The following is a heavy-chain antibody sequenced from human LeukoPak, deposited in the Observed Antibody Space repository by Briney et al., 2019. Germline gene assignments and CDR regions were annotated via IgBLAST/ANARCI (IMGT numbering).Heavy chain of an antibody. D-gene: IGHD5-12*01. CDR3: ARGGYSFDY. J-gene: IGHJ4*02. CDR1: GFTFSSYA. Sequence: GGSLRLSCAASGFTFSSYAMSWVRQAPGKGLEWVANIKQDGSEKYYVDSVKGRFTISRDNAKNSLYLQMNSLRVEDTAVYYCARGGYSFDYLGQGTLVTVSS. CDR2: IKQDGSEK. V-gene: IGHV3-7*04.